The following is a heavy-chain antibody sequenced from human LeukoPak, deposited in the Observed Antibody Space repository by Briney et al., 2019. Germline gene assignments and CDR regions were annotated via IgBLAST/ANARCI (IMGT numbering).Heavy chain of an antibody. V-gene: IGHV3-33*08. CDR3: ARGSNPWYYGMDV. CDR1: GFTFSNYA. D-gene: IGHD2-2*01. Sequence: GGSLRLSCAASGFTFSNYAMSWVRQVPGKGLEWVAVIWYDGSNKYYADSVKGRFTISRDNSKNTLYLQMNSLRAEDTAVYYCARGSNPWYYGMDVWGQGTTVTVSS. CDR2: IWYDGSNK. J-gene: IGHJ6*02.